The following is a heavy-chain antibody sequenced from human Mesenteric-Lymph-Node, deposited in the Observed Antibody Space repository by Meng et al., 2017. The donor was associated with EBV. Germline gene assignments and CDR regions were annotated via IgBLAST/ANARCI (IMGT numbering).Heavy chain of an antibody. CDR3: ANSLAGHFDY. V-gene: IGHV3-23*01. CDR1: GFTFDNCA. D-gene: IGHD6-19*01. J-gene: IGHJ4*02. CDR2: ISGSGDTP. Sequence: VQLLESGGGLVQPGGSLRLSCAAFGFTFDNCAMNWVRQAPGKGLEWVSTISGSGDTPYYADSVKGRFTISRDNSKNTLYLEMNSLRAEDTAVYYCANSLAGHFDYWGQGALVTVSS.